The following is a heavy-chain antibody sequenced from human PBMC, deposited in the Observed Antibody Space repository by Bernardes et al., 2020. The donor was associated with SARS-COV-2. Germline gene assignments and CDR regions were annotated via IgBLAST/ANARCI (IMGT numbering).Heavy chain of an antibody. J-gene: IGHJ6*02. CDR3: AKDGGYCSGGSCYYSTGYYYGMDV. V-gene: IGHV3-23*01. Sequence: GGSLRLSCAASGFSFSIYAMTWVRQAPGKGLEWVSGIGGSDDTTHYADSVRGRFTISRDNSKNTLYLQMNSLRAEDTSVYYCAKDGGYCSGGSCYYSTGYYYGMDVWGQGTTVTVSS. D-gene: IGHD2-15*01. CDR1: GFSFSIYA. CDR2: IGGSDDTT.